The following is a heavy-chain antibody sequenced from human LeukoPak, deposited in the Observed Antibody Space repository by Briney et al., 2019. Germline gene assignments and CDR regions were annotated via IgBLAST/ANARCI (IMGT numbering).Heavy chain of an antibody. CDR3: ARDKCYYGSSGLFDY. J-gene: IGHJ4*02. CDR1: GGSFSGSS. D-gene: IGHD3-22*01. V-gene: IGHV4-34*01. CDR2: INHSGST. Sequence: SETLSLTCAVHGGSFSGSSWSWIRQPPGKGLEWIGEINHSGSTNYNPSLKSRVTISVDTSKNQFSLKLSSVTAADTAVYYCARDKCYYGSSGLFDYWGQGTLVTVSS.